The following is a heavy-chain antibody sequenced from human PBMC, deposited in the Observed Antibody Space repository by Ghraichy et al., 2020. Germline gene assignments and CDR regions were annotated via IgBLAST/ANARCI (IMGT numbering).Heavy chain of an antibody. J-gene: IGHJ3*02. CDR3: VRTFRSSWYHAFDM. CDR1: GFIISDYW. D-gene: IGHD6-13*01. CDR2: IKQDGGET. Sequence: GGSLRLSCEASGFIISDYWMTWVRQAPGKGLEWVANIKQDGGETNYVNSVKGRFTISRDNAKNSLYLQLNSLRAEDTAVYYCVRTFRSSWYHAFDMGGQGTMVTVSS. V-gene: IGHV3-7*03.